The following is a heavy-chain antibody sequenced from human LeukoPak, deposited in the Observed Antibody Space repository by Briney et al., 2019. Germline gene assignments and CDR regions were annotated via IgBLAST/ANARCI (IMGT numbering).Heavy chain of an antibody. D-gene: IGHD3-3*02. Sequence: GGSLRLSCAASGFNFIDYSMNWVRQAPGKGLEWISYIGISSGNTKYADSVKGRFTISRDNAKNSLYLRMDSLRAEDTALYYCARDRLGPSFSVSHFDLWGQGTLVTVSS. CDR3: ARDRLGPSFSVSHFDL. J-gene: IGHJ4*02. CDR2: IGISSGNT. V-gene: IGHV3-48*04. CDR1: GFNFIDYS.